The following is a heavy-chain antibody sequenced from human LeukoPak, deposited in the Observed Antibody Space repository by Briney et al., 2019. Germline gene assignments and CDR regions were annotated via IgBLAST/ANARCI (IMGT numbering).Heavy chain of an antibody. Sequence: SVKVSCKASGFTFTSSAVQWVQQARGQRLEWIGWIVVGSGNTNYAQKFQERVTITRDMSTSTAYMELSSLRSEDTAVYYCAALRLGELSLYGFFDYWGQGTLVTVSS. J-gene: IGHJ4*02. CDR2: IVVGSGNT. D-gene: IGHD3-16*02. CDR3: AALRLGELSLYGFFDY. V-gene: IGHV1-58*01. CDR1: GFTFTSSA.